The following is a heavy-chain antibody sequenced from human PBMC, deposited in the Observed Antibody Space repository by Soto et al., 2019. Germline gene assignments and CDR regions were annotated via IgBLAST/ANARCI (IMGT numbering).Heavy chain of an antibody. Sequence: GASVKVSCKASGYTFTGYYMHWVRQAPGQGLEWMGWINPNSGGTNYAQKFQGRVTMTRDTSISTAYMELSRLRSDDTAVYYCARDLPDHYDFWSCPPRSYYYGMDGWGQGTTVTGSS. CDR1: GYTFTGYY. CDR3: ARDLPDHYDFWSCPPRSYYYGMDG. J-gene: IGHJ6*02. D-gene: IGHD3-3*01. V-gene: IGHV1-2*02. CDR2: INPNSGGT.